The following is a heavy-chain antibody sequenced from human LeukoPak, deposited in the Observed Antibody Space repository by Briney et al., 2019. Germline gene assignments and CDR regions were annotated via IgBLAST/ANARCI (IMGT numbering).Heavy chain of an antibody. D-gene: IGHD6-13*01. Sequence: ASVKVSCKASGYTFTSYDINWVRQATGQGLEWMGWMNPNSGNTGHAQKFQGRVTMTRNTSISTAYMELSSLRSEDTAVYYCASARRAAAGTCFGYWGQGTLVTVSS. CDR3: ASARRAAAGTCFGY. J-gene: IGHJ4*02. V-gene: IGHV1-8*01. CDR1: GYTFTSYD. CDR2: MNPNSGNT.